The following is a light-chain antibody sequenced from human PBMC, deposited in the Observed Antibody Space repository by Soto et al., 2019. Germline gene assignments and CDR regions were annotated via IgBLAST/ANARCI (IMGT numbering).Light chain of an antibody. CDR2: LGS. J-gene: IGKJ4*01. Sequence: DIVMTQSPLSLPVTPGEPASISCRSSQSLLHSNGYNYLNWFVQKPGQSPQLLIYLGSERASGVPGRISGSGSGTDFALTITSLQAEDFATYYCQQLRMYPSTFGGGTKVDIK. CDR1: QSLLHSNGYNY. V-gene: IGKV2-28*01. CDR3: QQLRMYPST.